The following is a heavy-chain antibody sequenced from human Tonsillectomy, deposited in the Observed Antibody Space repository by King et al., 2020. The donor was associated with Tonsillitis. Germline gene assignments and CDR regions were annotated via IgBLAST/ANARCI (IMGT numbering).Heavy chain of an antibody. J-gene: IGHJ4*02. Sequence: VQLVQSGGGVVQPGRSLRLSCAASRFTFSSYGMHWVRQAPGKGLEWVAVICYDGSNKYYADSVKGRFTISRDNSKNTLYLQMNSLRAEDTAVYYCARAGIAVAEPSDYWGQGTLVTVSS. CDR1: RFTFSSYG. CDR3: ARAGIAVAEPSDY. D-gene: IGHD6-19*01. V-gene: IGHV3-33*08. CDR2: ICYDGSNK.